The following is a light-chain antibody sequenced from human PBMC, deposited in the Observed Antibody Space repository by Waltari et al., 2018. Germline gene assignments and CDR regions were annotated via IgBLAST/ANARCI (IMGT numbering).Light chain of an antibody. CDR3: MQAIRTPRT. V-gene: IGKV2-28*01. CDR2: LGF. Sequence: PGEPASISCRSSESLLHSNGNTYLAWYLQKPGQSPQLLIYLGFTRASGVPDRFSGSGSGTDFTLKISRVEAEDVGIYYCMQAIRTPRTFAQGTKVEIK. CDR1: ESLLHSNGNTY. J-gene: IGKJ1*01.